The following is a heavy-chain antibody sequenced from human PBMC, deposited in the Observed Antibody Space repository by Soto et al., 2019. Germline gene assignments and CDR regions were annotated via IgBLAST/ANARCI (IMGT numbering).Heavy chain of an antibody. V-gene: IGHV4-31*03. J-gene: IGHJ4*02. D-gene: IGHD6-19*01. CDR3: ARGIPVSGSFDY. CDR1: GDSIGRGGYY. CDR2: IYTTGST. Sequence: SETLSLTCTVSGDSIGRGGYYWTWIRQHPGKGLEWIAYIYTTGSTYYNPSLKSRVGISVDTSKNQFSLKLSSVTAADTAVYYCARGIPVSGSFDYWGQGTLVTV.